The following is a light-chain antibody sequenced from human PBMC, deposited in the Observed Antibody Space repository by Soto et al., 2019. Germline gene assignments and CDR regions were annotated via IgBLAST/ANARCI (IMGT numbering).Light chain of an antibody. Sequence: QSALTQPASVSGSPGQSIAISCTGTSSDVGGYNYVSWYQQLPGKAPKLLISEVSNRPSGVSHRFSGSKSGNTASLTISGLQAEDEADYYCSSYRTGGPFAFGTGTKLTVL. CDR2: EVS. J-gene: IGLJ1*01. CDR1: SSDVGGYNY. V-gene: IGLV2-14*01. CDR3: SSYRTGGPFA.